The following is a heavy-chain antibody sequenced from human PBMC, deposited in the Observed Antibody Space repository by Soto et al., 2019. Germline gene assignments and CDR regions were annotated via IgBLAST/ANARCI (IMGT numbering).Heavy chain of an antibody. CDR1: GYTFTSYA. V-gene: IGHV1-3*01. CDR3: ASSLLLQRDAFDF. D-gene: IGHD3-22*01. Sequence: ASVKVSCKASGYTFTSYAMHWVRQAPGQRLEWMGWINAGNGNTKYSQKFQGRVTITRDTSASTAYMELSSLRSDDTAVYYCASSLLLQRDAFDFWGQGTMVTVSS. CDR2: INAGNGNT. J-gene: IGHJ3*01.